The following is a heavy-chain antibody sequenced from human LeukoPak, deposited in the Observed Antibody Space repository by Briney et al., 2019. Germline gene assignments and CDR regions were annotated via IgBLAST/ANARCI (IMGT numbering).Heavy chain of an antibody. V-gene: IGHV4-38-2*02. J-gene: IGHJ3*02. CDR3: AKSNGYGLIDI. CDR1: GYSISSVYY. CDR2: IYHSGST. D-gene: IGHD3-10*01. Sequence: SETLSLTCTVSGYSISSVYYWGWIRQPPGKGLEWIGNIYHSGSTYYNPSLKSRVTISIDTSRNQFSLKLNSVTAADTAVYYCAKSNGYGLIDIWGQGTMVTVSS.